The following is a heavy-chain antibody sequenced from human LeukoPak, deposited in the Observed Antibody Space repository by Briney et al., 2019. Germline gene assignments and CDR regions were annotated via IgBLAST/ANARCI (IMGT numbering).Heavy chain of an antibody. CDR1: GYAFSTYW. CDR2: IYPSDSDS. J-gene: IGHJ3*02. V-gene: IGHV5-51*01. CDR3: ARSKIAGSDVFDI. Sequence: GESPKISCKGSGYAFSTYWIGWVRQMPGKGLEWMGIIYPSDSDSTYSPSFQGQVTFSVDKSISTAYLQWSSLKASDTAMYFCARSKIAGSDVFDIWGQGRMVTVSS. D-gene: IGHD2-15*01.